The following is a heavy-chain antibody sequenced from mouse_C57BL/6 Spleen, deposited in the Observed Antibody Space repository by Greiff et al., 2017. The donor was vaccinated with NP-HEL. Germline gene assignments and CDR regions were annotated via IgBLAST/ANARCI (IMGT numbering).Heavy chain of an antibody. CDR1: GFTFSDYG. CDR3: ARRGDYDPVAY. CDR2: ISNLAYSI. V-gene: IGHV5-15*01. D-gene: IGHD2-4*01. J-gene: IGHJ3*01. Sequence: EVQVVESGGGLVQPGGSLKLSCAASGFTFSDYGMAWVRQAPRKGPGWVAFISNLAYSIYYADSVKGRFTISRENAKNTLYLEMSSLRSEDTAIYDCARRGDYDPVAYWGQGTLVTVSA.